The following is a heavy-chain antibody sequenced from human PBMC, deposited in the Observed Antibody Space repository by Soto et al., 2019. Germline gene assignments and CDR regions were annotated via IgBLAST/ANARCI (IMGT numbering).Heavy chain of an antibody. CDR1: GYSFTSYW. J-gene: IGHJ3*02. Sequence: PGESLKISCEGSGYSFTSYWISWVRQVPGKGLEWMGRIDPNDSYTNYSAAFQGHVTFSADKSISTAFLQWSSLKASDTAIYYFARRLYCSSTSCYARFLDAFDIWGQGTMVTVSS. CDR2: IDPNDSYT. CDR3: ARRLYCSSTSCYARFLDAFDI. V-gene: IGHV5-10-1*01. D-gene: IGHD2-2*01.